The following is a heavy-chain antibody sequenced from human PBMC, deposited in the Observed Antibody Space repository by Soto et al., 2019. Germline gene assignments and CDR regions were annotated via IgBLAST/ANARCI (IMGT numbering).Heavy chain of an antibody. V-gene: IGHV3-23*01. CDR2: LSDSGGSI. Sequence: PGGSLRLPCAASGFNFSSYNITWVRQAPGKGLEWVSGLSDSGGSIYYADSVKGRFTVSRDNSMNTLYLQMNTLRAEDTAIYYCAKVSSSWYAGFFDLWVQGTLVTVSS. CDR1: GFNFSSYN. D-gene: IGHD6-13*01. J-gene: IGHJ4*02. CDR3: AKVSSSWYAGFFDL.